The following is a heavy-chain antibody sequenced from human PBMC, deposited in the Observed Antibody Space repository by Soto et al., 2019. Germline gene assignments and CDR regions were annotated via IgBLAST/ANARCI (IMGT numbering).Heavy chain of an antibody. CDR2: IYYSGST. V-gene: IGHV4-61*01. CDR3: ARDLEDTAMGGPTGYYGMDV. D-gene: IGHD5-18*01. CDR1: GGSVSSGSYY. J-gene: IGHJ6*02. Sequence: SETLSLTCTVSGGSVSSGSYYWGWIRQPPGKGLEWIGYIYYSGSTNYNPSLKSRVTISVDTSKNQFSLKLSSVTAADTAVYYCARDLEDTAMGGPTGYYGMDVWGQGTKVPVSS.